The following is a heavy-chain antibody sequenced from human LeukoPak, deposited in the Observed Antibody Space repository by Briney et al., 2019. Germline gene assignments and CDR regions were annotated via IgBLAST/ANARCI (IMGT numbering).Heavy chain of an antibody. V-gene: IGHV4-31*03. CDR2: IYYSGST. CDR1: GGSISSGGYY. D-gene: IGHD7-27*01. CDR3: ARGLTGDLSYWYFDL. J-gene: IGHJ2*01. Sequence: PSETLSLTCTVSGGSISSGGYYWSWIRQHPGKGLEWIGYIYYSGSTYYNPSLKSRVTISVDTSKNQFSLKLSSVTAADTAVYYCARGLTGDLSYWYFDLWGRGTLVTVSS.